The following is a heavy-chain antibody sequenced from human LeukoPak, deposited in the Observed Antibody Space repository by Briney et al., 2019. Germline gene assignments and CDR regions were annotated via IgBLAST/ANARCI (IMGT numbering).Heavy chain of an antibody. D-gene: IGHD3-10*01. V-gene: IGHV4-34*01. CDR3: ATDNSFGSGSYYT. CDR2: INHSGST. Sequence: SETLSLTCAVYGGSFSGYYWSWIRQPPGKGLEWIGEINHSGSTNYNPSLKSRVTISVDTSKNQFSLKLSSVTAADTAVYYCATDNSFGSGSYYTWGQGTLVTVSS. J-gene: IGHJ4*02. CDR1: GGSFSGYY.